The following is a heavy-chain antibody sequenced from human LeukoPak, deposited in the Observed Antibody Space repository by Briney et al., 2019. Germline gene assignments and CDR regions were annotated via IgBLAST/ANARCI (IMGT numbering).Heavy chain of an antibody. V-gene: IGHV5-51*01. CDR1: GYSFTNYW. CDR2: IYPGDSDT. CDR3: ARQTKSYCSSTSCGKGYYMDV. Sequence: GESLKISCKGSGYSFTNYWIGWVRQMPGKGLEWMGIIYPGDSDTRYSPSFQGQVTISADKSISTAYLQWSSLKASDTAMYYCARQTKSYCSSTSCGKGYYMDVWGKGTTVTVSS. D-gene: IGHD2-2*01. J-gene: IGHJ6*03.